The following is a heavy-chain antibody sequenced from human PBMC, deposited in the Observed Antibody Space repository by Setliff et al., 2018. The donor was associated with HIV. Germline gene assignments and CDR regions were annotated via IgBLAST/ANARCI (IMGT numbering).Heavy chain of an antibody. D-gene: IGHD3-22*01. V-gene: IGHV1-69*10. CDR2: IIPMLGIS. J-gene: IGHJ6*03. CDR3: ARTLYYDSSGYMGEGYYFYNYMDV. CDR1: GYRFNTYG. Sequence: GASVKVSCKASGYRFNTYGISWVRQAPGHGLEWMGGIIPMLGISNSAQKFQGRGTITADKSTSTVYMELNSLRSDDTAVYYCARTLYYDSSGYMGEGYYFYNYMDVWGKGTTVTVSS.